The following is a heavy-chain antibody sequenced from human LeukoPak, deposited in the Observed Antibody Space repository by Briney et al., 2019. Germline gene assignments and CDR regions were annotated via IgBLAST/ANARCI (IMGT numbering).Heavy chain of an antibody. J-gene: IGHJ5*02. CDR2: INPNSGGT. D-gene: IGHD6-6*01. CDR1: GYTFTGYY. Sequence: ASVKVSCKASGYTFTGYYMHWVRQAPGQGLEWMGRINPNSGGTNYAQKFQGRVTMTRDTSISTAYMELSRLRSEDTAVYYCARGLYSRSSEYWFDPWGQGTLVTVSS. V-gene: IGHV1-2*06. CDR3: ARGLYSRSSEYWFDP.